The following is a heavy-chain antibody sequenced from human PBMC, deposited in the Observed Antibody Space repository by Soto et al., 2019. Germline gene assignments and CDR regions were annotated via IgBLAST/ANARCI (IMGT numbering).Heavy chain of an antibody. Sequence: PGGSLRLSCTVLGFTLTNENMNWVRQAPGKGLEWVSSISSRSTFINYADSVKGRFTISRDNDRGLVYLQMNSLRAEDTAVYYCARDPPLSMIVVVGVDDFWGQGTLVTVSS. CDR1: GFTLTNEN. J-gene: IGHJ4*02. CDR2: ISSRSTFI. D-gene: IGHD3-22*01. V-gene: IGHV3-21*06. CDR3: ARDPPLSMIVVVGVDDF.